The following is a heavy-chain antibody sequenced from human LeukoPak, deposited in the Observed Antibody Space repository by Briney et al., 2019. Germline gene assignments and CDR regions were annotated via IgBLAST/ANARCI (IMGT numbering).Heavy chain of an antibody. J-gene: IGHJ4*02. Sequence: GESLKISCKGSGYSFTSYWIGWVRQMPGKGLEWMGIIYPGDSDTRYSPSFQGQVTISADKSISTAYLQWSSLKASDTAMYYRARLPHDFWSGYYIGGDYWGQGTLVTVSS. CDR3: ARLPHDFWSGYYIGGDY. CDR2: IYPGDSDT. V-gene: IGHV5-51*01. CDR1: GYSFTSYW. D-gene: IGHD3-3*01.